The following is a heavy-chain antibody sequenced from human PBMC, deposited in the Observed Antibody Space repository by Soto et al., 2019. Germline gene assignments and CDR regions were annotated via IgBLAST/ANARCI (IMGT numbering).Heavy chain of an antibody. J-gene: IGHJ2*01. CDR3: ARSLYVDYVHWYFDL. CDR1: GFSLRNTRMG. D-gene: IGHD4-17*01. Sequence: QVTLKESGPVLVKPTETLTLTCTVSGFSLRNTRMGVSWIRQSPGKALEWLAHIFSNDAKSYSPSLKSRLAISRDTSKSQVVLTMTNVAPVDTATYYCARSLYVDYVHWYFDLWGRGTLDTVSS. V-gene: IGHV2-26*01. CDR2: IFSNDAK.